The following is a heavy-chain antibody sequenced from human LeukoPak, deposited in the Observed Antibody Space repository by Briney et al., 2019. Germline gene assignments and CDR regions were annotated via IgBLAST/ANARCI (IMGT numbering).Heavy chain of an antibody. D-gene: IGHD5-18*01. CDR3: AKDRDTAMVMGYYFDY. J-gene: IGHJ4*02. V-gene: IGHV3-30*18. CDR2: ISYDGSNK. Sequence: GGSLRLSCAASGFTFSSYGMHWVRQAPGKGLEWVAVISYDGSNKYYADSVKGRFTISRDNSKNTLYLQMNSLRAEDTAVYYCAKDRDTAMVMGYYFDYWGQGTLVTVSS. CDR1: GFTFSSYG.